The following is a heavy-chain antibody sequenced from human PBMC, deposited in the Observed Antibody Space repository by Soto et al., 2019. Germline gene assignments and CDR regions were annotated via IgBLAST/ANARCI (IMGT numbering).Heavy chain of an antibody. D-gene: IGHD1-20*01. CDR2: IGGGDD. CDR1: GFTFNIYA. CDR3: AKDRQDHNSVWDPFDI. V-gene: IGHV3-23*01. J-gene: IGHJ3*02. Sequence: EAQLLESGGGLGQPGGSLRLSCAASGFTFNIYAMSWVRQAPGKGLEWVSGIGGGDDYYADSVKGRFTITRDNSKNTVFLQMTRLRAEDTAIYYCAKDRQDHNSVWDPFDIWGQGTVVTVSS.